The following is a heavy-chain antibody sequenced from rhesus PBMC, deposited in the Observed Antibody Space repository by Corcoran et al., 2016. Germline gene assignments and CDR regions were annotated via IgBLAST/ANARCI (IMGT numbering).Heavy chain of an antibody. Sequence: QLQLQESGPGLVKPSETLSVTCAVSGGSISSSYWSWIRQAPGNGLEWIGYIYVSGSSTNYNPSRKSRVTLSVDTSKNQLYLKLSSVTASDTAVYYCASGGYYSGSFDYWGQGVLVTVSS. CDR1: GGSISSSY. CDR3: ASGGYYSGSFDY. V-gene: IGHV4-169*02. J-gene: IGHJ4*01. D-gene: IGHD3-16*01. CDR2: IYVSGSST.